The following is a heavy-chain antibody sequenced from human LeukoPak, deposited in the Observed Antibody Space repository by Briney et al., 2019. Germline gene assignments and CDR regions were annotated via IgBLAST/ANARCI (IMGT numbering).Heavy chain of an antibody. CDR1: GFTVSSSY. V-gene: IGHV3-23*01. D-gene: IGHD6-19*01. J-gene: IGHJ4*02. CDR2: ISGSGGTT. Sequence: GGSLRLSCAASGFTVSSSYMSWVRQAPGKGLEWVSAISGSGGTTYYADSVKGRLTISRDNSKNMLNLQMNSLRAEDTAVYYCVKDRGSSGWMGDYWGQGTLVTVSS. CDR3: VKDRGSSGWMGDY.